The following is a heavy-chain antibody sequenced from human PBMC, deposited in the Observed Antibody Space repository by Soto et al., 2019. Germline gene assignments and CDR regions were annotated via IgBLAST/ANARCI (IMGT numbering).Heavy chain of an antibody. CDR1: GYIFRTYG. J-gene: IGHJ5*02. Sequence: QVQLVQSGAEVKQPGASVKVSCKASGYIFRTYGISWVRQAPGQGLEWMGWISAYNGNTVYAQKFQGRVTMTTDTSTSTAYMDLRSLTYDDTAVYYCARDLIAARPGWFDPWGQGTLVTVSS. CDR3: ARDLIAARPGWFDP. D-gene: IGHD6-6*01. V-gene: IGHV1-18*01. CDR2: ISAYNGNT.